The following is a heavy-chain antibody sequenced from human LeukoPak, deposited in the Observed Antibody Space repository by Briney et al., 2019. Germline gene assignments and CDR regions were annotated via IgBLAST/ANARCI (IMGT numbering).Heavy chain of an antibody. J-gene: IGHJ4*02. CDR1: GYTFTGYY. V-gene: IGHV1-2*02. D-gene: IGHD3-16*02. CDR2: INPKSGAT. Sequence: GASVKVSCKASGYTFTGYYVHWVRQAPEEGLEWMGWINPKSGATNYAQKFQGRVTMTRDTSIGTAYLELSRLRPDDPAVYYCARDTGYCYRPPAYYFDYWRQGPLVTVS. CDR3: ARDTGYCYRPPAYYFDY.